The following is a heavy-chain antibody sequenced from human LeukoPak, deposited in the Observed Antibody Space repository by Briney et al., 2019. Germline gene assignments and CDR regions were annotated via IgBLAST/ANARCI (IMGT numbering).Heavy chain of an antibody. V-gene: IGHV3-23*01. CDR2: ISGSGERT. CDR1: GFMFSAYA. J-gene: IGHJ4*02. Sequence: GGSLRLSCFASGFMFSAYAMSWVRQAPGKGLEWVSIISGSGERTYYADSVRGRFTVSRDNSKNTLYLQMMSLRAEDTAVYYCVSQSYSGSDNYYFDYWGQGTLVAVSS. CDR3: VSQSYSGSDNYYFDY. D-gene: IGHD1-26*01.